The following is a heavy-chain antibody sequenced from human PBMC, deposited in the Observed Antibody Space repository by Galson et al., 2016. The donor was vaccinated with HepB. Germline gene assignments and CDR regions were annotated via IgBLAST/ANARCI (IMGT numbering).Heavy chain of an antibody. Sequence: TLSLTCTVSGGSITSGTKYWTWIRQPAGKGLEWIGGISTSGTTNYNPSLRSRVTISVDTSKTQLSLKLRSVTASDTAMYYWATMPDSWDQGTLVTVSS. CDR1: GGSITSGTKY. CDR2: ISTSGTT. V-gene: IGHV4-61*02. CDR3: ATMPDS. D-gene: IGHD2-2*01. J-gene: IGHJ4*02.